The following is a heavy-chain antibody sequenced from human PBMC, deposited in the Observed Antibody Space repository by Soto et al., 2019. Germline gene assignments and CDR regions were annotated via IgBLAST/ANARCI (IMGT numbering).Heavy chain of an antibody. CDR1: GYTFTSYG. J-gene: IGHJ4*02. V-gene: IGHV1-18*01. D-gene: IGHD2-2*02. CDR3: ARDLTYIRQY. Sequence: ASVKVSCKASGYTFTSYGISWVRQAPGQGLEWMGWISTAHSDVGYAQKFQGRFTMTTDKSTSTAYMELRSLTSDDTAVYFCARDLTYIRQYWGQATLVTVSS. CDR2: ISTAHSDV.